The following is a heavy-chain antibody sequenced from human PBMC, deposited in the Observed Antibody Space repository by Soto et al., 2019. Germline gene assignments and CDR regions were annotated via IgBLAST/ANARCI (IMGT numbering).Heavy chain of an antibody. CDR2: IYYSGST. CDR3: ARHIAVAGTGLYWFDP. J-gene: IGHJ5*02. D-gene: IGHD6-19*01. V-gene: IGHV4-39*01. CDR1: GGSISSYY. Sequence: PSETLSLTRTVSGGSISSYYWGWIRQPPGKGLEWIGSIYYSGSTYYNPSLKSRVTISVDTSKNQFSLKLSSVTAADTAVYYCARHIAVAGTGLYWFDPWGQGTLVTVS.